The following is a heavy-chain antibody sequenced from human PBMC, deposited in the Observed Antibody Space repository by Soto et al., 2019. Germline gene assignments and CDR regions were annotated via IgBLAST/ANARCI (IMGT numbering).Heavy chain of an antibody. CDR1: GFTVTTSY. CDR2: IYSDGGT. J-gene: IGHJ4*03. V-gene: IGHV3-66*01. D-gene: IGHD3-3*01. Sequence: EVQLVESGGGLVQPGGSLRLSCVSSGFTVTTSYMSWVRQTPGKGLEWVSVIYSDGGTYYADSVKGRFTISRDNSKNTVYLQMNSLRAEDTAVYYCAILYFGVAGSDYWGQGTTVTVSS. CDR3: AILYFGVAGSDY.